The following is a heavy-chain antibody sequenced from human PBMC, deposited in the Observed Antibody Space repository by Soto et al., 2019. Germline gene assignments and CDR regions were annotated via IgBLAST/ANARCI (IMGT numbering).Heavy chain of an antibody. CDR2: IIPIFGTA. D-gene: IGHD3-16*01. CDR3: ARPFSTPNYYYYGMDA. CDR1: GGTFSSYA. J-gene: IGHJ6*02. V-gene: IGHV1-69*13. Sequence: SVKVSCQASGGTFSSYAISWVRHAPGQGLEWMGGIIPIFGTANYAQKFQGRVTITADESTSTAYMELSSLRSEDTAVYYCARPFSTPNYYYYGMDAWGQGNTVTVSS.